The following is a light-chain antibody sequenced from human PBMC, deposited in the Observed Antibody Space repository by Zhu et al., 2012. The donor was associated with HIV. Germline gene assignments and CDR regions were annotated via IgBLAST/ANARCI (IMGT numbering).Light chain of an antibody. V-gene: IGKV3-11*01. Sequence: IVLTQSPATLSLSPGERATVSCRASGSVRSFLAWYQQKPGQAPRLLIYDTSKRATGIPARFSGSGSGTDFTLTISSLEPEDFALYYCQQYSDWPLTFGGGTKVGIK. CDR2: DTS. CDR3: QQYSDWPLT. CDR1: GSVRSF. J-gene: IGKJ4*01.